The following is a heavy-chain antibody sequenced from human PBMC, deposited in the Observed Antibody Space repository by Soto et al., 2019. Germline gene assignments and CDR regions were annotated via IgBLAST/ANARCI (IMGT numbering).Heavy chain of an antibody. Sequence: QVRLVLSGDELKKPGASMKVSCKASGYAFSDHGISWVRQAPGQGLEWIGWISAYNGNTNYAQKFQGRVTVTPDASTATAYMEVRSLTSDDTAVYYCARDHRYSSSFFDSWSQGTLITVSS. CDR2: ISAYNGNT. J-gene: IGHJ4*02. CDR3: ARDHRYSSSFFDS. V-gene: IGHV1-18*04. CDR1: GYAFSDHG. D-gene: IGHD6-6*01.